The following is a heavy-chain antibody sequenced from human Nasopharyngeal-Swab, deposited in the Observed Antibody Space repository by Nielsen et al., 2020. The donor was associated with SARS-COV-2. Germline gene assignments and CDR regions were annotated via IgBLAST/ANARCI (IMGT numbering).Heavy chain of an antibody. V-gene: IGHV1-46*01. J-gene: IGHJ4*02. CDR1: GYTFTSYY. D-gene: IGHD2-2*01. Sequence: ASVKVSCKASGYTFTSYYMHWVRQAPGQGLEWMGIINPSGGSTSYAQKLQGRVTMTTDTSTSTAYMELRSLRSDDTAVYYCARDSCSSTSCYGDYWGQGTLVTVSS. CDR2: INPSGGST. CDR3: ARDSCSSTSCYGDY.